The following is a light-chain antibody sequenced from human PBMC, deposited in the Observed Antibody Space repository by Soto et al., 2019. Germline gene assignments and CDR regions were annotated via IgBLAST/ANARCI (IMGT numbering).Light chain of an antibody. V-gene: IGKV1-5*01. CDR1: QSINRW. CDR2: DAS. CDR3: QQFHIFPIT. Sequence: DIQMTQSPSTLSASAGDRVTITCRASQSINRWLAWYQQKPGKAPKLLINDASSLESGVPSRFSGSGSGTEFTLSISSLQPDDFATYYCQQFHIFPITFGQGTRLDVK. J-gene: IGKJ5*01.